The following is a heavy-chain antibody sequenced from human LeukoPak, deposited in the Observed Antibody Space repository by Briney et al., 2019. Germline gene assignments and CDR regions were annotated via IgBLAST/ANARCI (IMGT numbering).Heavy chain of an antibody. CDR3: ATYSSGWYAYFQH. CDR2: ISSSGGST. J-gene: IGHJ1*01. D-gene: IGHD6-19*01. V-gene: IGHV3-23*01. Sequence: GGSLRLYCAASGFTFSSYAMSWVRQAQGKGLVGVSAISSSGGSTYYADSVKGRLTISRDNSKNTLYLQMNSLRAEDTAVYYCATYSSGWYAYFQHWGQGTLVTVSS. CDR1: GFTFSSYA.